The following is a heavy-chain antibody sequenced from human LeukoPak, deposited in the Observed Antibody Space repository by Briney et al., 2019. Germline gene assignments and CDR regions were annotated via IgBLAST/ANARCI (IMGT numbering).Heavy chain of an antibody. V-gene: IGHV3-30*02. CDR2: IRYDGSNK. D-gene: IGHD3-22*01. Sequence: GSLRLSCAASGFTFSNYAIHWVRQAPGKGLEWVAFIRYDGSNKYYVDSVTGRFTISRDNTKNTLYLQMTSLRAEDMAVYYCAKPSLYYYDTSGYYRYWYFDLWGRGTLVTVSS. CDR1: GFTFSNYA. CDR3: AKPSLYYYDTSGYYRYWYFDL. J-gene: IGHJ2*01.